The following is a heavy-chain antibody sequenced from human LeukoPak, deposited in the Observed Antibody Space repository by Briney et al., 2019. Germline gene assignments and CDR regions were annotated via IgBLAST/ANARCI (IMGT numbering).Heavy chain of an antibody. V-gene: IGHV4-59*08. Sequence: SETLSLTCAVSGGSISSYYWSWIRQPPGKGLEWIGYIYYSGSTNYNPSLKSRVTISVDTSKNQFSLKLSSVTAADTAVYYCARHCSSTSCYSLGWGYYYMDVWGKGTTVTVSS. J-gene: IGHJ6*03. CDR2: IYYSGST. CDR3: ARHCSSTSCYSLGWGYYYMDV. D-gene: IGHD2-2*01. CDR1: GGSISSYY.